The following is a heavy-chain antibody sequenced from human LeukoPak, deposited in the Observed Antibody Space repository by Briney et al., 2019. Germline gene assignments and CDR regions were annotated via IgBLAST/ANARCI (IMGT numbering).Heavy chain of an antibody. V-gene: IGHV1-46*01. CDR1: GYTFTSYY. J-gene: IGHJ5*02. Sequence: GASVKVSCKASGYTFTSYYMHWVRQAPGQGLEWMGIINPSGGSTSYAQKFQGRVTMTRDTSTSTVYMELSSLRSEDTAVYYCARDIRDQWLVRGNWFDPWGQGTLVTVSS. CDR3: ARDIRDQWLVRGNWFDP. D-gene: IGHD6-19*01. CDR2: INPSGGST.